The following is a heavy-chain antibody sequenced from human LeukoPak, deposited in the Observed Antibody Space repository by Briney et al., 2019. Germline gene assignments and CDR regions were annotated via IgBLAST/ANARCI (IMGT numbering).Heavy chain of an antibody. V-gene: IGHV3-15*01. D-gene: IGHD3-3*01. CDR2: IKGKADGGTT. J-gene: IGHJ6*03. CDR3: TTTYYDFWSGSYYYYMDV. Sequence: SGGSLRLSCAASGFTFSNAWMSWVRQAPGKGLEWVGRIKGKADGGTTDYAAPVKGRFTISRDDSKNTLYLQMNSLKTEDTAVYYCTTTYYDFWSGSYYYYMDVWGKGTTVTVSS. CDR1: GFTFSNAW.